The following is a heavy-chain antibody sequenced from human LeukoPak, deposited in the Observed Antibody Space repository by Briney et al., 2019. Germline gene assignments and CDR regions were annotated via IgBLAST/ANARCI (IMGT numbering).Heavy chain of an antibody. CDR3: ARAPRITFGGVIVPDAFDI. CDR2: IYYSGST. CDR1: GGSISSYY. D-gene: IGHD3-16*02. V-gene: IGHV4-59*01. Sequence: SETLSLTCTVSGGSISSYYWSWLRQPPGKGLEGIGYIYYSGSTNYNPSLKSRVTISVDTSKNQFSLTLSSVTAADTAVYYCARAPRITFGGVIVPDAFDIWGQGTMVTVSS. J-gene: IGHJ3*02.